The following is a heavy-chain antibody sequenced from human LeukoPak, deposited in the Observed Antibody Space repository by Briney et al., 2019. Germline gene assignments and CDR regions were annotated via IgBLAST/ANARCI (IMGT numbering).Heavy chain of an antibody. CDR2: INPDSGGT. CDR1: GYTVTSYY. CDR3: ARAPYGDYWGYYFDY. V-gene: IGHV1-2*02. J-gene: IGHJ4*02. D-gene: IGHD4-17*01. Sequence: GSVRVSCKASGYTVTSYYMRWVRQAPGQGLEWVGGINPDSGGTNYAQKLQGSVTMTRDTSISTAYMELSRLRSADTAVYSCARAPYGDYWGYYFDYWGQGTLVTVSS.